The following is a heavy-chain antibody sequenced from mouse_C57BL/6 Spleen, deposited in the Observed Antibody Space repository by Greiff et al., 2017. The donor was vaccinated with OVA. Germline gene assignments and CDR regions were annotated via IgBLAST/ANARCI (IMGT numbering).Heavy chain of an antibody. CDR3: ARRGTGTWYFDV. CDR1: EYEFPSHD. V-gene: IGHV5-2*01. CDR2: IYSDGGST. Sequence: EVKLMESGGGLVQPGESLKLSCESNEYEFPSHDMSWVRKTPEKRLELVAAIYSDGGSTYYPDTMERRFIISRDNTKKTLYLQMSSLRSEDTALYYCARRGTGTWYFDVWGTGTTVTVSS. D-gene: IGHD4-1*01. J-gene: IGHJ1*03.